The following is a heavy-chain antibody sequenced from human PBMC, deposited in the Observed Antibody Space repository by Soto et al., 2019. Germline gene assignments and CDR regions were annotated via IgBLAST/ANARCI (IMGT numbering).Heavy chain of an antibody. Sequence: PSETLSLTCAVYGGSFSGYYWSWIRQPPGKGLEWIGEINHSGSTNYNPSLKSRITISVDTSKNQLSLKLSSVTAADTAVYYCARVQIEGHYYYYYGMDVWGQGTTVTVSS. J-gene: IGHJ6*02. CDR1: GGSFSGYY. CDR2: INHSGST. V-gene: IGHV4-34*01. CDR3: ARVQIEGHYYYYYGMDV.